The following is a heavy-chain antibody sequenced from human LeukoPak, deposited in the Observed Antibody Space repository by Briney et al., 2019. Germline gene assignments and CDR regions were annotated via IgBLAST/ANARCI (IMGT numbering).Heavy chain of an antibody. CDR3: ARANLYNWFDP. V-gene: IGHV4-59*01. J-gene: IGHJ5*02. CDR1: GGSISSYY. Sequence: SETLSLTCSVSGGSISSYYWSWIRQPPGKGPEWIGYIYYSGSTNYNPSLKSRVTTLIDTSKNQFSLKLSSMTAADTAVYYCARANLYNWFDPWGQGTLVTVSS. CDR2: IYYSGST.